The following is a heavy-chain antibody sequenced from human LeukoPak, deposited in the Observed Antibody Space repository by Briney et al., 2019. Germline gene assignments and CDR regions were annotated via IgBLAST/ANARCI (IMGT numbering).Heavy chain of an antibody. J-gene: IGHJ4*02. CDR2: IKADGSEK. CDR1: GFSLGPNG. D-gene: IGHD3-10*01. CDR3: DYRNHLVS. Sequence: PGGSLRFSCRASGFSLGPNGTTGVRQPPGKGLEWVANIKADGSEKYYVDSVKGRFTISRDDAKRTVDLQMDNLRAEDTAIYYGDYRNHLVSRGQGALVTVSS. V-gene: IGHV3-7*05.